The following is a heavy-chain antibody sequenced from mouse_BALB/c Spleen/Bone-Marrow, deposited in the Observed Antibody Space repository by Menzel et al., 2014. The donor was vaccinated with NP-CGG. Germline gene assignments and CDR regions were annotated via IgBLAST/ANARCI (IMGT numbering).Heavy chain of an antibody. J-gene: IGHJ3*01. CDR2: IYPGNDGT. Sequence: SGAELVRSGASVKMSCKASGYTFTSHIMHWVKQTPGQGLEWIGYIYPGNDGTNYNQKFKGKATLTADTSSSTAYMQISSLTSEDSAVYFCAREGYYGSSPLVYWGQGTLVTVSA. V-gene: IGHV1-12*01. CDR1: GYTFTSHI. CDR3: AREGYYGSSPLVY. D-gene: IGHD1-1*01.